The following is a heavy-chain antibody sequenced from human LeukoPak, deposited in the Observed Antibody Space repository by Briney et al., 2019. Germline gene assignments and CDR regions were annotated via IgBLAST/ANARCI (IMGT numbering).Heavy chain of an antibody. CDR1: GFTFSSYA. CDR2: ISGSGGST. J-gene: IGHJ4*02. D-gene: IGHD6-13*01. V-gene: IGHV3-23*01. Sequence: GGSLRLSCAASGFTFSSYAMSWVRQAPGKGLEWVSAISGSGGSTYYADSVKGRFTISRDNSENTLYLQMNSLRAEDTAVYYCAKDYSSSWYPYYFDYWGQGTLVTVSS. CDR3: AKDYSSSWYPYYFDY.